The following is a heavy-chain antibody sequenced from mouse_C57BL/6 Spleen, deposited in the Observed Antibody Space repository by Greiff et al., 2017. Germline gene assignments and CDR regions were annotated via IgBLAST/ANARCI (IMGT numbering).Heavy chain of an antibody. D-gene: IGHD4-1*01. Sequence: EVKLVESGPVLVKPGASVQMSCKASGYTFTDYYMNWVKQSHGKSLEWIGVINPYNGGTSYNQQFKGKATLTVDKSSSTAYMELNSLTSEDSAVYYGARSVNWDLGDAMDYWGQGTSVTVSS. CDR2: INPYNGGT. CDR3: ARSVNWDLGDAMDY. J-gene: IGHJ4*01. CDR1: GYTFTDYY. V-gene: IGHV1-19*01.